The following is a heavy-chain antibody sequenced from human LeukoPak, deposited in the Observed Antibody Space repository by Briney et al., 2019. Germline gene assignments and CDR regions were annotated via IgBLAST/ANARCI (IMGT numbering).Heavy chain of an antibody. CDR3: ARDPEVLMVYASPAGWFDP. V-gene: IGHV3-11*05. Sequence: RSGGSLRLSCAASGFTFSDYYMSWIRQAPGRGLEWVSYISSDIISTNYADSVRGRFTISRDNAKNSLYVQMNSLRAEDTAVYYCARDPEVLMVYASPAGWFDPWGQGTLVTVSS. CDR2: ISSDIIST. D-gene: IGHD2-8*01. CDR1: GFTFSDYY. J-gene: IGHJ5*02.